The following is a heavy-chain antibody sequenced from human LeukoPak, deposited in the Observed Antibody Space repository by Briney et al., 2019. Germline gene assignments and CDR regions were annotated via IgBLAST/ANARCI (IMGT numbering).Heavy chain of an antibody. J-gene: IGHJ4*02. D-gene: IGHD1-26*01. CDR3: ARGGIVGAILY. Sequence: SETLSLTCTVSGGSISSYYWSWIRQPPGKGLEWIGYMYYSGSTNYNPSLKSRVTISVDTSKNQFSLKLSSVTAADTAVYYCARGGIVGAILYWGQGTLVTVSS. CDR1: GGSISSYY. V-gene: IGHV4-59*01. CDR2: MYYSGST.